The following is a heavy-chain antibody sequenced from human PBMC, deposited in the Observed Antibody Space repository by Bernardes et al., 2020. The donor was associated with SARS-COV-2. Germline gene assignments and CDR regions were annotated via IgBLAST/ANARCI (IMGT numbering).Heavy chain of an antibody. CDR2: FDPEDGET. Sequence: ASMKVSCKVSGYTLTELSMHWVRQAPGKGLEWMGGFDPEDGETIYAQKFQGRVTMTEDTSTDTAYMELSSLRSEDTAVYYCATVPAAPTNYYYGMDVWGQGTTVTVSS. V-gene: IGHV1-24*01. D-gene: IGHD2-2*01. CDR3: ATVPAAPTNYYYGMDV. CDR1: GYTLTELS. J-gene: IGHJ6*02.